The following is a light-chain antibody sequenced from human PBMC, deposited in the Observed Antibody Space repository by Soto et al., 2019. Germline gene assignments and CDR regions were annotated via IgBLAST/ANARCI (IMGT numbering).Light chain of an antibody. J-gene: IGLJ2*01. CDR1: SSDVGGYNY. CDR2: DVS. V-gene: IGLV2-11*01. Sequence: QSVLTQPRSVSGSPGQSVTISCTGTSSDVGGYNYVSWYQHHPGKAPRVMIYDVSERPSGVPDRFSGSKSGNTASLTISGLQTEDEADYYCCSYAGSSNLIFGGGTKLTVL. CDR3: CSYAGSSNLI.